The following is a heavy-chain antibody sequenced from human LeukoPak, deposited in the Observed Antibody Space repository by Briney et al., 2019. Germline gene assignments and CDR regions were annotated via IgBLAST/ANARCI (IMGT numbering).Heavy chain of an antibody. Sequence: VASVKASCKASGYTFTAYYMHWVRQAPGQGLEWMGWINPNSGGTNYAQKFQGRVTMTRDTSISTAYMELSSLRSDETAVYYCARDQLGALDIWGQGTMVTVSS. V-gene: IGHV1-2*02. CDR3: ARDQLGALDI. J-gene: IGHJ3*02. D-gene: IGHD3-10*01. CDR1: GYTFTAYY. CDR2: INPNSGGT.